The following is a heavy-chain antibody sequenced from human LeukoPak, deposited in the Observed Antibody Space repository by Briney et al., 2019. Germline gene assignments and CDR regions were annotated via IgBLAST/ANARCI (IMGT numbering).Heavy chain of an antibody. CDR2: ISAYNGNT. J-gene: IGHJ4*02. CDR3: ARVRDHYFDY. CDR1: VYTFTSYG. V-gene: IGHV1-18*01. Sequence: GASVKVSCKASVYTFTSYGISWVRQAPGQGGEWMGWISAYNGNTNYAQKLQGRVTMTTDTSTSTDYMELRSLRSDDTAVYYCARVRDHYFDYWGQGTLVTVSS.